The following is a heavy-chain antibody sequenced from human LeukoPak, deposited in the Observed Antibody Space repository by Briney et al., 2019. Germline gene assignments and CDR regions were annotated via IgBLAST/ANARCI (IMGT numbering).Heavy chain of an antibody. J-gene: IGHJ4*02. CDR3: ARIGGWLVDY. Sequence: PSETLSLTCAVYGGSFSGYYWSWIRQPPGKGLEWIGEINHSGSTNYNPSLKSRVTISVDTSKNQFSLKLSSVTAAATAVYYCARIGGWLVDYWGQGTLVTVSS. CDR2: INHSGST. D-gene: IGHD6-19*01. V-gene: IGHV4-34*01. CDR1: GGSFSGYY.